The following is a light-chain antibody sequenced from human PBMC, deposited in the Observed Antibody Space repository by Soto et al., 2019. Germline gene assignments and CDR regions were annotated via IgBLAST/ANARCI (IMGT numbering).Light chain of an antibody. CDR1: SRDVGGYNF. Sequence: QSVLTQPASVSGSPGQSITISCTGTSRDVGGYNFVSWYQQHPGKAPKLIIYEATNRPSGVSFRFSGSKSGNTASLTISGLQAEDEADYYCRSYTSSRTLVFGGGTKVTVL. CDR2: EAT. CDR3: RSYTSSRTLV. V-gene: IGLV2-14*01. J-gene: IGLJ2*01.